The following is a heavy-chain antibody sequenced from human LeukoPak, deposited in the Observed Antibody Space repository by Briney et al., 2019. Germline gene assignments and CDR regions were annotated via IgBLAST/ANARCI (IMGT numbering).Heavy chain of an antibody. V-gene: IGHV3-23*01. J-gene: IGHJ4*02. D-gene: IGHD2-15*01. CDR1: GFTFSSYA. CDR2: ISGSGGST. CDR3: AKRYCSGGSCKVNYFDY. Sequence: PGGSLRLSCAASGFTFSSYAMSWVCQAPGKGLEWVSAISGSGGSTYYADSVKGRFTISRDNSKNTLYLQMNSLRAEDTAVYYCAKRYCSGGSCKVNYFDYWGQGTLVTVSS.